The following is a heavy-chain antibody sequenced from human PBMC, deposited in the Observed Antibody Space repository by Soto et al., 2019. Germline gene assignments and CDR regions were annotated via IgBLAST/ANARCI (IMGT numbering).Heavy chain of an antibody. CDR3: ATEWPGRGFDH. V-gene: IGHV3-53*01. CDR2: IYNDGST. CDR1: GFTVNGNY. D-gene: IGHD3-10*01. Sequence: EVQLVESGGGLIQPGGSLRLSCPASGFTVNGNYMSWVRQAPGKGLQWVSAIYNDGSTFYADSVQGRFTISRDNSKNTLFLQMNSLRGEDTAVYYCATEWPGRGFDHWGQGTLVTVST. J-gene: IGHJ5*02.